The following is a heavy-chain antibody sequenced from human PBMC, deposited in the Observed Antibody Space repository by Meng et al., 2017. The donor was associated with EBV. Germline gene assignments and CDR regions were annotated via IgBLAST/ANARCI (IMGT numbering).Heavy chain of an antibody. CDR1: GGPFSDYA. J-gene: IGHJ4*02. V-gene: IGHV1-69*01. CDR3: ASESGRGYTPDY. Sequence: QVQLVPSGVELRKPGSSVKLFCNTSGGPFSDYAISWVRQAPGQGLEWLGGFLPRLGAPNYAQKFHGRVKITADESTSTHYMDLSSLRSEDTAIYYCASESGRGYTPDYWGQGTLVTVSS. CDR2: FLPRLGAP. D-gene: IGHD3-10*01.